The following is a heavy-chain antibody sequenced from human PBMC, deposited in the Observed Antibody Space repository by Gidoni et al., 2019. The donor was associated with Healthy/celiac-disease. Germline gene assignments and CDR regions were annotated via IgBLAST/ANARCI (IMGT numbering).Heavy chain of an antibody. CDR3: ASQQLVLGLYYYGMDV. J-gene: IGHJ6*02. CDR2: IYYSGST. Sequence: QLQLQESGPGLVKPSETLSLTCTVSGGSISSSSYYWGWIRQPPGKGLEWIGSIYYSGSTYYNPSLKSRVTISVDTSKNQFSLKLSSVTAADTAVYYCASQQLVLGLYYYGMDVWGQGTTVTVSS. CDR1: GGSISSSSYY. V-gene: IGHV4-39*01. D-gene: IGHD6-13*01.